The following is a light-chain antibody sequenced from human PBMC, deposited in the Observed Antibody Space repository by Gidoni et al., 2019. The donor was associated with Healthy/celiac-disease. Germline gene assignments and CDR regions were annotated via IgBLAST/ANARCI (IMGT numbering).Light chain of an antibody. CDR1: RSTIGSNY. Sequence: QSVLTQPHPASGTPGQRVTTSCSGSRSTIGSNYEYWYQQLPGTAPHRLFYRNNQQPSGVPDRFSGSKSGTSASLAISGLRSEDEADYYCAAWDDSLSGYVFGTGTKVTVL. V-gene: IGLV1-47*01. CDR2: RNN. CDR3: AAWDDSLSGYV. J-gene: IGLJ1*01.